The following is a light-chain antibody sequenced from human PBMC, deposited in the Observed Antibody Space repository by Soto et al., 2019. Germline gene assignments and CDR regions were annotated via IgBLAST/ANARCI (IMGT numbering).Light chain of an antibody. V-gene: IGKV1-12*01. CDR1: QDISSW. CDR2: AAS. CDR3: QQGDSFPFT. J-gene: IGKJ4*01. Sequence: DIQMTQSPSTLSASVGDRVTITCRASQDISSWVAWYQQKPGKAPKVLISAASSLQSGVPRRFSGSGSGTDFTLIISSLQPEDFATYFCQQGDSFPFTFGGGTKVDIK.